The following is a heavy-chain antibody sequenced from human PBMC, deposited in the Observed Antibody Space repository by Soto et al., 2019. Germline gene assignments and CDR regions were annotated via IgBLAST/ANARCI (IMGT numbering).Heavy chain of an antibody. J-gene: IGHJ5*02. CDR1: GGSISSSSYY. D-gene: IGHD4-17*01. CDR2: IYYSGST. CDR3: ARQTTTVNSFAP. V-gene: IGHV4-39*01. Sequence: SGTLSLTCTVSGGSISSSSYYWGWIRQPPGKGLEWIGSIYYSGSTYYNPSLKSRVTISVDTSKNQFSLKLSSVTAADTAVYYCARQTTTVNSFAPWGPGTLVTGS.